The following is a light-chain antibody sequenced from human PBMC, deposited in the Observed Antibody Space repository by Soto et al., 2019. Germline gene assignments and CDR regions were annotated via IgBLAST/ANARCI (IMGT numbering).Light chain of an antibody. CDR1: QSLRSS. Sequence: MTQSPDTLSVSLGERATLSCRASQSLRSSLAWYQQKPGKAPKLLIYDASSLESGVPSRFSGSGSGTEFTLTISSLQPDDFATYYCQQYNSYSRTFGQGTKVDIK. CDR2: DAS. V-gene: IGKV1-5*01. CDR3: QQYNSYSRT. J-gene: IGKJ1*01.